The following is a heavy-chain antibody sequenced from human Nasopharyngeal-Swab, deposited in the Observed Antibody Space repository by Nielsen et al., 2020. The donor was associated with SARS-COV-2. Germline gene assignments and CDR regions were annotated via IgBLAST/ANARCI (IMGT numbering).Heavy chain of an antibody. J-gene: IGHJ4*02. D-gene: IGHD1-1*01. V-gene: IGHV3-7*04. CDR1: GFTFSSYW. CDR2: IKQDGSEK. Sequence: GESLKISCAASGFTFSSYWMNWVRQAPGKVLEWVANIKQDGSEKPYVDSVRGRFTISRDNAKNSVYLQMNSLRAEDTAVYYCARGHNWSFDYWGQGTLVTVSS. CDR3: ARGHNWSFDY.